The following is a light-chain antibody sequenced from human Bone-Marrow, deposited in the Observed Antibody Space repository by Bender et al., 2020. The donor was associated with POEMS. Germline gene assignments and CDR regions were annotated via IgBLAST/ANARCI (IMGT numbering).Light chain of an antibody. V-gene: IGLV3-21*03. CDR3: QVWDSSSDHYV. J-gene: IGLJ1*01. CDR2: DDS. Sequence: SYVLTQPPSVSVAPGKTAWITCGGNNIGSKSVHWYQQKAGQAPVLVVYDDSDRPSGIPDRFSGSNSGNTATLTISRVEAGDEADYYCQVWDSSSDHYVFGTGTKVTVL. CDR1: NIGSKS.